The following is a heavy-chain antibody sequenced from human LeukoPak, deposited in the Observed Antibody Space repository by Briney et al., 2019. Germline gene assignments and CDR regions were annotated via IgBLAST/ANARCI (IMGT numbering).Heavy chain of an antibody. Sequence: GESLKISCKGSGYSFANYWIAWVRQMPGKGLEWMGIIYPGDSDTRYSPSFQGQVTISADSSISTAYLQWSSLKASDTAIYYCARHPLRINEVGATYSFDVWGQGTMVTVSS. CDR1: GYSFANYW. J-gene: IGHJ3*01. CDR2: IYPGDSDT. V-gene: IGHV5-51*01. D-gene: IGHD1-26*01. CDR3: ARHPLRINEVGATYSFDV.